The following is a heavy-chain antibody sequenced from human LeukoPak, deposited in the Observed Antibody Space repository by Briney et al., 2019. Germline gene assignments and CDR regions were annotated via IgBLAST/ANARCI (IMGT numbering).Heavy chain of an antibody. V-gene: IGHV3-23*01. Sequence: GGSLRLSCAASGFTFSSYAMSWVRQAPGKGLEWVSAISGSGGNTYYADSVKGRFTISRDNSKNTLYLQMNSLRAEDTAMYYCARDSYRSSTRCYDYWGQGNLVTASS. D-gene: IGHD2-2*01. CDR2: ISGSGGNT. J-gene: IGHJ4*02. CDR1: GFTFSSYA. CDR3: ARDSYRSSTRCYDY.